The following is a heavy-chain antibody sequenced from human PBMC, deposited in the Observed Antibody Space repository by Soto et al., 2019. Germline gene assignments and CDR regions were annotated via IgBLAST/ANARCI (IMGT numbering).Heavy chain of an antibody. V-gene: IGHV3-33*06. CDR3: AKDTVDC. CDR2: IWYDGSNK. Sequence: QVQLVESGGGVVQPGRSLRLSCAASGFTFSNYGMHWVRQAPGKGLEWVAVIWYDGSNKYYADSVKGRFTISRDNSKNTLWLQMDSLKAEDTAVYYCAKDTVDCWGQGTLVTVSS. D-gene: IGHD4-17*01. CDR1: GFTFSNYG. J-gene: IGHJ4*02.